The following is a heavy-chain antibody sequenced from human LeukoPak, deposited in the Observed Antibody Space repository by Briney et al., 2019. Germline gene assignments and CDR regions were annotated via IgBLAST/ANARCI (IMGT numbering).Heavy chain of an antibody. V-gene: IGHV1-69*04. Sequence: SVKVSCKASGDNFSSYVITWVRQAPGQGLEWMGRIIPTLDVANFAQKFKGRVTITADRSTNTAHLELSSLRSEDTAVYYCTREGVYSPDPSSYHRHAFDIWGKGTVVIVSS. J-gene: IGHJ3*02. CDR2: IIPTLDVA. CDR1: GDNFSSYV. CDR3: TREGVYSPDPSSYHRHAFDI. D-gene: IGHD3-16*02.